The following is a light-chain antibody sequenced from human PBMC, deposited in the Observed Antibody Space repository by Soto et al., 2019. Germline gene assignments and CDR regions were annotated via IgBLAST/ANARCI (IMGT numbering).Light chain of an antibody. CDR3: QQRSNWPIT. Sequence: EIVLTQSPATLSLSPVERATLSCRASQGVSSYLAWYQQKPGHAPRLLIYDASNRATGIPARFSGSGSGTDFTLTISSLEPEDFAVYYCQQRSNWPITFGQGTRLEIK. V-gene: IGKV3-11*01. CDR1: QGVSSY. J-gene: IGKJ5*01. CDR2: DAS.